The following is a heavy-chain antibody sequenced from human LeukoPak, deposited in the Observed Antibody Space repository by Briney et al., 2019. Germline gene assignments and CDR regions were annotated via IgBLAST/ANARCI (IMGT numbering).Heavy chain of an antibody. J-gene: IGHJ5*02. CDR3: VVYSSGYLFDL. D-gene: IGHD3-22*01. V-gene: IGHV4-39*01. CDR2: IYYSGST. Sequence: SETLSLTCSVSGGSISSSNYYWAWIRQPPGKGLEWIGSIYYSGSTYYNPSLKSRVAISVDTSKNQISLKLSFVTAADTAVYYCVVYSSGYLFDLWGQGTLVTVSS. CDR1: GGSISSSNYY.